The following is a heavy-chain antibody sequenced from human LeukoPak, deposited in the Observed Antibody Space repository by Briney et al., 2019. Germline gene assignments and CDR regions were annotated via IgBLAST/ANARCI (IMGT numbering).Heavy chain of an antibody. CDR1: GFTFTSYS. V-gene: IGHV3-21*01. CDR2: IGSGSSYI. Sequence: GGSLRLSCAASGFTFTSYSMNWVRQAPGKGLEWVSSIGSGSSYIYYADSVKGRFTISRDNAKNSLYLQMNSLRAEDTAVYYCARDQRASYYDFWSGYQYNWFDPWGQGTLVTVSS. CDR3: ARDQRASYYDFWSGYQYNWFDP. J-gene: IGHJ5*02. D-gene: IGHD3-3*01.